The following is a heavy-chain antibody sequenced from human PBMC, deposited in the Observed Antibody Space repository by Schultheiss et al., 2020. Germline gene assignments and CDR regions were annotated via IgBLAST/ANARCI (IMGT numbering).Heavy chain of an antibody. V-gene: IGHV4-31*03. J-gene: IGHJ6*02. CDR2: IYYSGST. Sequence: SETLSLTCTVSGGSISSGGYYWSWIRQHPGKGLEWIGYIYYSGSTYYNPSLKSRVTISVDTSKNQFSLKLSSVTAADTAVYYCARDFITGISFLYYGMDVWGQGTTVTVSS. D-gene: IGHD1-20*01. CDR3: ARDFITGISFLYYGMDV. CDR1: GGSISSGGYY.